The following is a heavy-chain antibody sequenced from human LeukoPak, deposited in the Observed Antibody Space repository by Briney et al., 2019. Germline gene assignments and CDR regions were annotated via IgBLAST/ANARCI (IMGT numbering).Heavy chain of an antibody. J-gene: IGHJ4*02. V-gene: IGHV3-7*04. CDR1: GFTFSSCG. D-gene: IGHD3-22*01. CDR3: ARGLQWLTGFDY. Sequence: GGSLRLSCAGSGFTFSSCGMSWVRQAPGKGLEWVANIKQDGSEKYYVDSVKGRFTISRDNAKNSLYLQMNSLRAGDTAVYYCARGLQWLTGFDYWGQGTLVTVSS. CDR2: IKQDGSEK.